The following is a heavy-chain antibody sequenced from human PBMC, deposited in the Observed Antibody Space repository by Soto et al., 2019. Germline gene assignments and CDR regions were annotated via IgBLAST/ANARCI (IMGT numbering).Heavy chain of an antibody. D-gene: IGHD6-19*01. CDR3: AREGYSSGSSYYYYGMDV. CDR2: IYYSGST. J-gene: IGHJ6*02. CDR1: GGSISSYY. Sequence: PSETLSLTCTVSGGSISSYYWSWIRQPPGKGLEWIGYIYYSGSTNYNPSLKSRVTISVDTSKNQFSLKLSSVTAADTAVYYCAREGYSSGSSYYYYGMDVWGQGTTVTVYS. V-gene: IGHV4-59*01.